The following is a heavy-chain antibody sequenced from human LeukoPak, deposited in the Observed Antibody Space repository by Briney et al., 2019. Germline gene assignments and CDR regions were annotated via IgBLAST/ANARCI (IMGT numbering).Heavy chain of an antibody. Sequence: GGSLTLSCAASGFTFSSYAMSSVRQAPAKGLERVPAISGSGGSTYYADSLKGRFTISRDNSNNTLYLQMNSLRAEDTAVYYCAKDIVATIDYDYWGQGTLVTVSS. CDR3: AKDIVATIDYDY. CDR1: GFTFSSYA. V-gene: IGHV3-23*01. D-gene: IGHD5-12*01. CDR2: ISGSGGST. J-gene: IGHJ4*02.